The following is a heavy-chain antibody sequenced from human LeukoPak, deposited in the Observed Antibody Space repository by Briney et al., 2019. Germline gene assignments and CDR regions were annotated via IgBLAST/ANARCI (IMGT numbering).Heavy chain of an antibody. V-gene: IGHV3-30*02. D-gene: IGHD5-18*01. CDR1: GFTFSSYG. J-gene: IGHJ4*02. CDR2: IRYDGSNK. CDR3: AKGSYSYASVVYFDY. Sequence: GGSLRLSCAASGFTFSSYGMHWVRQAPGKGLEWVAFIRYDGSNKYYADSVKGRFSISRDTSKNTLYLQMNSLRAEDTAVYYCAKGSYSYASVVYFDYWGQGTLVTVSS.